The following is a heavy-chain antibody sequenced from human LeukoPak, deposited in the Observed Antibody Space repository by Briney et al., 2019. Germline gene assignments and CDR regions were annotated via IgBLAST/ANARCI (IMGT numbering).Heavy chain of an antibody. Sequence: SETLSLTCTVSGDSISNSYWSWVRQPPGKGLEWIGYVHYSGSINYNPSLNSRLTLSIDRSRSHFSLKLTSVTAADTAVYYCARLRPLERVSSYYYHAVDVWGQGTTVTVSS. D-gene: IGHD3-3*01. CDR1: GDSISNSY. J-gene: IGHJ6*02. V-gene: IGHV4-59*08. CDR3: ARLRPLERVSSYYYHAVDV. CDR2: VHYSGSI.